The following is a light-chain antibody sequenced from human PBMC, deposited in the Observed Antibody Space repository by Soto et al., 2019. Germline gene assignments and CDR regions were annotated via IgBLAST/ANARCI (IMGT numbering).Light chain of an antibody. CDR3: SSYISRTFVV. V-gene: IGLV2-14*01. CDR2: DVT. J-gene: IGLJ2*01. CDR1: SGDVGGYNY. Sequence: QSALTQPASVSGSPGQSITISCTGTSGDVGGYNYVSWYQRDPGKAPKLIIYDVTNRPSGVSDRFSGFKSGNTASLTISGLRAEDEGDYYCSSYISRTFVVFGGGTKLTVL.